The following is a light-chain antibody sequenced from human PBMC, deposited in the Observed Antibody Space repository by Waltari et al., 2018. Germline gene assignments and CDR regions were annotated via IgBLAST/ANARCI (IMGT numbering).Light chain of an antibody. V-gene: IGKV3-20*01. CDR2: GSS. J-gene: IGKJ5*01. Sequence: DIVLTPSPGTLSLSPGERATLSCRASQSVSNRYLAWYQQKPGQAPRLLIYGSSNTATGIPDRFSGSGSGTDFTLTISRLEPEDFAVYYCQQSGSSPSITFGQGTRLEIK. CDR1: QSVSNRY. CDR3: QQSGSSPSIT.